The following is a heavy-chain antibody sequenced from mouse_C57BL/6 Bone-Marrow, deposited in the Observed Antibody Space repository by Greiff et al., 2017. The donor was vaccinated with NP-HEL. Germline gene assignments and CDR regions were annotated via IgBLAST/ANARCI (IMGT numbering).Heavy chain of an antibody. J-gene: IGHJ1*03. Sequence: QVQLQQSGAELVKPGASVKMSCKASGYTFTTYPIEWMKQNHGKSLEWIGNFHPYNDDTKYNEKFKGKATLTVEKSSSTVYLELSRLTSDDSAVYYCARGKNYYGSSSYWYFDVWGTGTTVTVSS. CDR3: ARGKNYYGSSSYWYFDV. V-gene: IGHV1-47*01. CDR2: FHPYNDDT. CDR1: GYTFTTYP. D-gene: IGHD1-1*01.